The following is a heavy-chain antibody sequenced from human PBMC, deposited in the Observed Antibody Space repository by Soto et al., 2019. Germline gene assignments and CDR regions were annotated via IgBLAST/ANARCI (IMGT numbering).Heavy chain of an antibody. J-gene: IGHJ4*02. D-gene: IGHD4-17*01. CDR2: ISYDGSNK. Sequence: GGSLRLSCAASGFTFSSYAMHWVRQAPGKGLEWVAVISYDGSNKYYADSVKGRFTVSRDNSKNTLYLQMNSLRAEDTAVYYCASDTVTNPSSDYWGQGTLVTVSS. CDR1: GFTFSSYA. CDR3: ASDTVTNPSSDY. V-gene: IGHV3-30-3*01.